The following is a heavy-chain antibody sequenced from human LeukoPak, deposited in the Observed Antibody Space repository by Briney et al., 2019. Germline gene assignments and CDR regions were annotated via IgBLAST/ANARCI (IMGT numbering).Heavy chain of an antibody. CDR3: ARETRALGVAATSWFDP. Sequence: PGGSLRLSCAASGSTFSDYYMSWIRQAPGKGLEWVSYISSSSSYTNYADSVKGRFTISRDNAKNSLYLQMNSLRAEDTAVYYCARETRALGVAATSWFDPWGQGTLVTVSS. CDR2: ISSSSSYT. CDR1: GSTFSDYY. D-gene: IGHD2-15*01. J-gene: IGHJ5*02. V-gene: IGHV3-11*06.